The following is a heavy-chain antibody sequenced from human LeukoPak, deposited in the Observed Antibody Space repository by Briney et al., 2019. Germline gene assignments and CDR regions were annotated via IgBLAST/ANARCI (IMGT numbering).Heavy chain of an antibody. CDR1: GYTFTSYA. CDR3: ARVGGEYYYDSSGYIPPPDY. D-gene: IGHD3-22*01. Sequence: ASVKVSCKASGYTFTSYAMHWVRQAPGQRLEWMGWINAGNGNTKYSQKFQGRVTITRDTSASTAYMELSSLRSEDTAVYYCARVGGEYYYDSSGYIPPPDYWGQGTLVTVSS. CDR2: INAGNGNT. V-gene: IGHV1-3*01. J-gene: IGHJ4*02.